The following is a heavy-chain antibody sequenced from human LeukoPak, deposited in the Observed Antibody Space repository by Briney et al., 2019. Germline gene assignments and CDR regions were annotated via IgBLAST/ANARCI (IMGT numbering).Heavy chain of an antibody. J-gene: IGHJ4*02. CDR3: AGLSGYEHSGFGG. D-gene: IGHD3-9*01. CDR1: GYRFTSYW. CDR2: FYPGDSDT. Sequence: LGETLKISCQGSGYRFTSYWIGGVRQMPGKGLEGMGIFYPGDSDTRYSPSLRGEVTISADKTISTAYLQRSSLNASNTAMYYCAGLSGYEHSGFGGWGQRTLVTVSS. V-gene: IGHV5-51*01.